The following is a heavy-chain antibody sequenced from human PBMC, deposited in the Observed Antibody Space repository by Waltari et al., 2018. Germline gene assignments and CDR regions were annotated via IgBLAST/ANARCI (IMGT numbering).Heavy chain of an antibody. D-gene: IGHD3-3*01. CDR1: GFTVSSNY. CDR2: IYSGGST. Sequence: EVQLVESGGGLIQPGGSLRLSCAASGFTVSSNYMSWVRQAPGQGLEWVSVIYSGGSTYYADSVKGRFTISRDNSKNTLYLQMNSLRAEDTAVYYCARVTCRYDFWSGYSTNPWYFDLWGRGTLVTVSS. CDR3: ARVTCRYDFWSGYSTNPWYFDL. V-gene: IGHV3-53*01. J-gene: IGHJ2*01.